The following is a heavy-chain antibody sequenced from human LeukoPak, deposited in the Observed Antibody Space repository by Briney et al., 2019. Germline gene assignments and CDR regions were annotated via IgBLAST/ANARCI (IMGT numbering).Heavy chain of an antibody. V-gene: IGHV3-33*01. J-gene: IGHJ3*02. CDR3: ARDSGAVASRLYAFDI. CDR1: GFTFSSYG. Sequence: GGSLRLSCAASGFTFSSYGMHWVRQAPGEGLEWVAVIWYDGSNKYYADSVKGRFTISRDNSKNTLYLQMNSLRAEDTAVYYCARDSGAVASRLYAFDIWGQGTMVTVSS. D-gene: IGHD3-10*01. CDR2: IWYDGSNK.